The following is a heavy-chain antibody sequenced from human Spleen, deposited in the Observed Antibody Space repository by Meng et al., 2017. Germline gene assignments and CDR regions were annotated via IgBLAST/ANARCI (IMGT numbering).Heavy chain of an antibody. D-gene: IGHD1-26*01. CDR1: GGSISSSGYY. V-gene: IGHV4-39*07. Sequence: GSLRLSCTVSGGSISSSGYYWGWIRQPPGKGLEWIGEINHSGSTNYNPSLKSRVTISVDTSKNQFSLKLSSVTAADTAVYYCARGPRPGVYSGSYGHSWARFDYWGQGTLVTVSS. CDR2: INHSGST. J-gene: IGHJ4*02. CDR3: ARGPRPGVYSGSYGHSWARFDY.